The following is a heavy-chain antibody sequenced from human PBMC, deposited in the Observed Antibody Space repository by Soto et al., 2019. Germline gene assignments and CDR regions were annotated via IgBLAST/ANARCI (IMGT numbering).Heavy chain of an antibody. J-gene: IGHJ6*02. CDR1: GGSISSYY. CDR2: IYYSGST. Sequence: QVQLQESGPGLVKPSETLSLTCTVSGGSISSYYWSWIRQPPGKGLEWIGYIYYSGSTNYNPSLKSRVTISVDTSKNQFSLKLSSVTAADTAVYYCARQWTGSYGMDVWGQGTTVTVSS. V-gene: IGHV4-59*08. CDR3: ARQWTGSYGMDV. D-gene: IGHD3-10*01.